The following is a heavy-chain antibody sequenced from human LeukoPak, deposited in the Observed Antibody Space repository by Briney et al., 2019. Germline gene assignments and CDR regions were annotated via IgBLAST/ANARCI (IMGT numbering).Heavy chain of an antibody. Sequence: SETLSLTCTVSGGSISSGSYDWRWLRQPAGKGVEWIGRIYNSGSTNYNPSRKSRVTISVDTSKHHFSLKLSSVTAADTAVYYCARRGYSGYEDYWGQGTLVTVSS. D-gene: IGHD5-12*01. CDR3: ARRGYSGYEDY. CDR1: GGSISSGSYD. V-gene: IGHV4-61*02. J-gene: IGHJ4*02. CDR2: IYNSGST.